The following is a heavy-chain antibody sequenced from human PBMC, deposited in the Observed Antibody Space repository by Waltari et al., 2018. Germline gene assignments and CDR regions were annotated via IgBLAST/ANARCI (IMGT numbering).Heavy chain of an antibody. Sequence: QVQLQESGPGLVKPSETLSLSCSVSGAPVSSSYWSWIRQPPGKGLEYIGYIYYNGDINYNPSLKSRVTMSLDTSNNQLSLNLNSVTAADTGLYYCVKTARSLDYWGQGILVTVSS. CDR2: IYYNGDI. CDR3: VKTARSLDY. J-gene: IGHJ4*02. V-gene: IGHV4-59*02. CDR1: GAPVSSSY.